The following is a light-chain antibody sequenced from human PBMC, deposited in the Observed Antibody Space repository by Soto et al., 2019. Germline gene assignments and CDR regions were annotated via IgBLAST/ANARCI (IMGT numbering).Light chain of an antibody. V-gene: IGKV1-12*01. CDR1: QGFSSW. Sequence: DLQMTQSPSSVSASVGARVTITCRASQGFSSWLAWFQQKPGEPPRLLIYAASSLHTGVPSRFSGSGSGTDFTLTISSLQPEDFATYYCQQGNSFPLTFGGGTKVESK. J-gene: IGKJ4*01. CDR2: AAS. CDR3: QQGNSFPLT.